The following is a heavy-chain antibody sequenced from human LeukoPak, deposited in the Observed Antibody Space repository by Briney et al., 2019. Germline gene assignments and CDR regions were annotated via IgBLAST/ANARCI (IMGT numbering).Heavy chain of an antibody. Sequence: ASVKVSCKASGYTFTSYGISWVRQAPGQGLEWMGWISAYNGNTNYAQKLQGRVTMTTDTSTSTAYVELRSLRSDDPAVYYCARTGEVGSVDYWGQGTLVTVSS. V-gene: IGHV1-18*01. CDR3: ARTGEVGSVDY. CDR2: ISAYNGNT. CDR1: GYTFTSYG. D-gene: IGHD1-26*01. J-gene: IGHJ4*02.